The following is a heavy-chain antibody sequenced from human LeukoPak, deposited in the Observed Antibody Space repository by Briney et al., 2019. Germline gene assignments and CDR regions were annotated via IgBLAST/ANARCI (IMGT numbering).Heavy chain of an antibody. CDR2: IYYSGST. D-gene: IGHD3-22*01. CDR3: ASGTYDSSGYYYVIFDY. V-gene: IGHV4-31*03. Sequence: TLSLTCTVSGGSISSGGYYWGWIRQHPGKGLEWIGYIYYSGSTYYNPSLKSRVTISVDTSKNQFSLKLSSVTAADTAVYYCASGTYDSSGYYYVIFDYWGQGTLVTVSS. CDR1: GGSISSGGYY. J-gene: IGHJ4*02.